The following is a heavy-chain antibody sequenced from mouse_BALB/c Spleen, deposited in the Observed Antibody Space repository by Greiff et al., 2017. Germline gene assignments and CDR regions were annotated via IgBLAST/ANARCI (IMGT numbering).Heavy chain of an antibody. D-gene: IGHD1-1*02. CDR3: ANWYYWYFDV. CDR2: IDPANGNT. J-gene: IGHJ1*01. V-gene: IGHV14-3*02. CDR1: GFNIKDTY. Sequence: EVQLQQSGAELVKPGASVKLSCTASGFNIKDTYMHWVKQRPEQGLEWIGRIDPANGNTKYDPKFQGKATITADTSSNTAYLQLSSLTSEDTAVYYCANWYYWYFDVWGAGTTVTVSS.